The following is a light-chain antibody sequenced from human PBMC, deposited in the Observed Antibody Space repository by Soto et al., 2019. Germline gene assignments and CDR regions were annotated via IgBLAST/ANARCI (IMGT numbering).Light chain of an antibody. J-gene: IGKJ1*01. CDR2: GAS. CDR1: QSVGIW. V-gene: IGKV1-5*01. CDR3: QQYFAYPLT. Sequence: DIQLTQSPPTPSASVGDRVTITCRASQSVGIWLAWYQHKPGKAPKVFVYGASSLETGVPSRFGGSGSATEFTLVINGLQADDSATYYCQQYFAYPLTFGQGTKVEVK.